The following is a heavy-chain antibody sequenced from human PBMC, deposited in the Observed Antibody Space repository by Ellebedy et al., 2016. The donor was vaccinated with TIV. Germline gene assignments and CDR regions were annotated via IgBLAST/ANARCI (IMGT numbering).Heavy chain of an antibody. CDR2: INHSGST. V-gene: IGHV4-34*01. CDR3: ARMVRGASVTYYFDY. Sequence: SETLSLXCAVYGGSFSGYYWSSIRQPPGKGLEWIGEINHSGSTNYNPSLKSRVTISVDTSKNQFSLKLSSVTAADTAVYYCARMVRGASVTYYFDYWGQGTLVTVSS. CDR1: GGSFSGYY. D-gene: IGHD3-10*01. J-gene: IGHJ4*02.